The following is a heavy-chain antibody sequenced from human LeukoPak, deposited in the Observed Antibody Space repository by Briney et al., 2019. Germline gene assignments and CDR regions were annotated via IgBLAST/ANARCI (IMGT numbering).Heavy chain of an antibody. V-gene: IGHV3-21*01. CDR2: ISSSSSYI. J-gene: IGHJ4*02. CDR3: ARGGWDEYNGYFDY. CDR1: GFTVSSNY. D-gene: IGHD1-1*01. Sequence: GGSLRLSCAASGFTVSSNYMSWVRQAPGKGLEWVSSISSSSSYIYYADSVKGRFTISRDNAKNSLYLQMNSLRAEDTAVYYCARGGWDEYNGYFDYWGQGTLVTVSS.